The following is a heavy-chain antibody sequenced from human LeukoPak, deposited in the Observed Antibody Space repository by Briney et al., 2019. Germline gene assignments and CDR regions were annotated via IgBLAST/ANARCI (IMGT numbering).Heavy chain of an antibody. CDR2: ISYDGSNK. CDR3: AKGSVAWIQLWLLGTPPGAFDI. V-gene: IGHV3-30*18. D-gene: IGHD5-18*01. J-gene: IGHJ3*02. CDR1: GFTFSSYG. Sequence: GGSLRLSCAASGFTFSSYGMHWVRQAPGKGLEWVAVISYDGSNKYYADSVKGRFTISRDNSKNTLYLQMNSLRAEDTAVYYCAKGSVAWIQLWLLGTPPGAFDIWGQGTMVTVSS.